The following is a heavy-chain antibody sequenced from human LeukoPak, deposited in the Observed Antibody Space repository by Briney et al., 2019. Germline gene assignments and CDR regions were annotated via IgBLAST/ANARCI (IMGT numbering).Heavy chain of an antibody. CDR3: ASDPLRSTGPHDAFDI. J-gene: IGHJ3*02. CDR2: TYYRSKWYS. D-gene: IGHD6-13*01. CDR1: GDSVSSNSAA. V-gene: IGHV6-1*01. Sequence: QTLSLTCAISGDSVSSNSAAWNWIRQSPSRGLEWLGRTYYRSKWYSDYAVSVKSRITINVDTSKNQFSLQLNSVTPEDTAVYFCASDPLRSTGPHDAFDIWGQGTMVIVSS.